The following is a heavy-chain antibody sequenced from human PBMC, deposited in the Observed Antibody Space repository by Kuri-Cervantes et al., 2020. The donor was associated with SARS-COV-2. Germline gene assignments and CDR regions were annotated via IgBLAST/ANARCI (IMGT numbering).Heavy chain of an antibody. CDR2: IIPSFGTT. D-gene: IGHD6-19*01. Sequence: SVKVSCKASGGTFSNYGTSWVRQAPGQGLEWMGGIIPSFGTTKYARKFQGRVTITADESTSTAYMELSSLRYEDTAVYYCTRVGHSSGWGAEYFHHWGQGTLVTVSS. CDR3: TRVGHSSGWGAEYFHH. CDR1: GGTFSNYG. J-gene: IGHJ1*01. V-gene: IGHV1-69*13.